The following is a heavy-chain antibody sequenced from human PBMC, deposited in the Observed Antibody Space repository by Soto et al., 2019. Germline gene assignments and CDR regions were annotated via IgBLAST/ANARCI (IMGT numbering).Heavy chain of an antibody. CDR2: INSDGSSL. Sequence: EVQLVESGGGLVQPGGSLRLSCAASGFIFSTYWMHWVRQAPGKGLVWVSRINSDGSSLSNADSVKGRFTISRDNAKNTVNLQRNSLRAEDTAVYYCASQAGFGSPLGFDPWGQGTLVTVPS. J-gene: IGHJ5*02. V-gene: IGHV3-74*01. D-gene: IGHD6-19*01. CDR3: ASQAGFGSPLGFDP. CDR1: GFIFSTYW.